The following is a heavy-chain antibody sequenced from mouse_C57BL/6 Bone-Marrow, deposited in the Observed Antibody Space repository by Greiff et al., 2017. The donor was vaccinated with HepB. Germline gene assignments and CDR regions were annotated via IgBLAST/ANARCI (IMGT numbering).Heavy chain of an antibody. CDR2: INPSSGYT. V-gene: IGHV1-4*01. D-gene: IGHD1-1*01. CDR3: AITTVVENYFDY. Sequence: VKLMESGAELARPGASVKMSCKASGYTFTSYTMHWVKQRPGQGLEWIGYINPSSGYTKYNQKFKDKATLTADKSSSTAYMQLSSLTSEGSAVYYCAITTVVENYFDYWGQGTTLTVSS. J-gene: IGHJ2*01. CDR1: GYTFTSYT.